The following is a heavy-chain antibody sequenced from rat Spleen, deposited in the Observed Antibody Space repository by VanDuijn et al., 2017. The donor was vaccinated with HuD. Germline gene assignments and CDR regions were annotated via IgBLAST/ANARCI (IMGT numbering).Heavy chain of an antibody. CDR1: GFTFSNYY. CDR3: VSHGARISRFAY. D-gene: IGHD2-7*01. CDR2: ISPSGGNT. V-gene: IGHV5-25*01. Sequence: EVQLVESGGGLVQPGRSMKLSCAASGFTFSNYYMAWVRQAPTKGLEWVASISPSGGNTFYRASVKGRFTISRDNAKNTQYLQMDSLRSEDTATYYCVSHGARISRFAYWGQGTLVTVSS. J-gene: IGHJ3*01.